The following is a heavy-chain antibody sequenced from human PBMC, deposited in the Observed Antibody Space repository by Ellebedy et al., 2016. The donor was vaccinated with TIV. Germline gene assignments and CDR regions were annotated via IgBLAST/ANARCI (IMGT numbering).Heavy chain of an antibody. V-gene: IGHV4-39*01. CDR3: ARPIWVRGVTDAFDI. J-gene: IGHJ3*02. CDR1: GGSISSSSYY. CDR2: IYYSGST. Sequence: MPSETLSLTCTVSGGSISSSSYYWGWIRQPPGKGLEWIGSIYYSGSTYYNPSLKSRVTISVDTSTNQFSLKLSSVTAADTAGYYWARPIWVRGVTDAFDIWGQGTMVTVSS. D-gene: IGHD3-10*01.